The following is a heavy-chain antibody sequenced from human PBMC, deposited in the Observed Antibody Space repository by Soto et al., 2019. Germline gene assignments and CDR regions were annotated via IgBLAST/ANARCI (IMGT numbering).Heavy chain of an antibody. CDR1: GSSTSSGGW. J-gene: IGHJ4*02. CDR3: ARDFYYHGSGTMGGYFDY. Sequence: PSETLSLTCAVSGSSTSSGGWWSWVRQPPGKGLEWIGEIYHSGSTNYNPSLERRITMSVDKSNNQFSLKLSSVTAADTAVYYCARDFYYHGSGTMGGYFDYWGQGTLVTVSS. CDR2: IYHSGST. V-gene: IGHV4-4*02. D-gene: IGHD3-10*01.